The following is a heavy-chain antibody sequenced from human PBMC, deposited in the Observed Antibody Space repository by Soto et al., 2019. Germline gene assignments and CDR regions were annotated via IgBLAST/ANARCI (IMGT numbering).Heavy chain of an antibody. D-gene: IGHD3-10*01. CDR3: ARVRGSGDHIWSGESHAFDI. V-gene: IGHV3-21*01. Sequence: GKGLEWVSSISSSSSYIYYADSVKGRFTISRDNAKNSLYLQMNSLRAEDTAVYYCARVRGSGDHIWSGESHAFDIWGQGIIV. J-gene: IGHJ3*02. CDR2: ISSSSSYI.